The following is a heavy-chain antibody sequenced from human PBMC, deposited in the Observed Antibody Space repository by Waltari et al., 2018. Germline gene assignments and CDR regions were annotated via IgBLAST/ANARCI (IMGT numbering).Heavy chain of an antibody. CDR2: FDPEDGET. CDR3: ATDTWAAADNLGY. D-gene: IGHD6-13*01. CDR1: GYTLTELS. Sequence: QVQLVQSGAEVKKPGASVKVSCKVSGYTLTELSMHWVRQAPGKGLEWMGGFDPEDGETIYAQKFQGRVTMTEETSTDTAYMELSSLRSEDTAVYYCATDTWAAADNLGYWGQGTLVTVSS. V-gene: IGHV1-24*01. J-gene: IGHJ4*02.